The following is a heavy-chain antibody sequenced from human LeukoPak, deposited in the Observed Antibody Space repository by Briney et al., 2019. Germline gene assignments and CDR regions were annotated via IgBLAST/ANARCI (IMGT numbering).Heavy chain of an antibody. Sequence: SETLSLTCTVSGGSISSYYWSWIRQPPGKGLEWIGYIYYSGSTNYNPSLKSRVTISVDTSKNQFSLKLSSVTDADTAVYYCARDTRDYYDSSEGYYGMDVWGQGTTVTVSS. D-gene: IGHD3-22*01. CDR1: GGSISSYY. CDR2: IYYSGST. J-gene: IGHJ6*02. V-gene: IGHV4-59*01. CDR3: ARDTRDYYDSSEGYYGMDV.